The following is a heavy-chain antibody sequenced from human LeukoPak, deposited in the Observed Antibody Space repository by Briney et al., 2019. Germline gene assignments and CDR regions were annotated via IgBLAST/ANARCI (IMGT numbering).Heavy chain of an antibody. J-gene: IGHJ5*02. Sequence: HSGGTLRLSCAASGFTFSSHGINWVRQAPGKGLEWVSGISPSGSISYYADSVKGRFTISRDNSKNTVSLQMNSLRAEDTALYYCARDLDWGAFDAWGQGTLVTVSS. D-gene: IGHD3-9*01. CDR3: ARDLDWGAFDA. V-gene: IGHV3-23*01. CDR1: GFTFSSHG. CDR2: ISPSGSIS.